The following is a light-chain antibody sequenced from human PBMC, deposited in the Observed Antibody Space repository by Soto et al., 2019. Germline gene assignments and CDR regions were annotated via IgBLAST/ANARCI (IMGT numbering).Light chain of an antibody. CDR2: GNN. CDR1: SSNIGAGYE. Sequence: QSALTQPPSVSGAPGQRVTISCTGSSSNIGAGYEVHWYQQLPGTAPKLLIYGNNNRPSGVPDRFSGSKSATSASLAITGLQAEDEADYYCQSYDSSLIARYVFGTGTKVTVL. J-gene: IGLJ1*01. V-gene: IGLV1-40*01. CDR3: QSYDSSLIARYV.